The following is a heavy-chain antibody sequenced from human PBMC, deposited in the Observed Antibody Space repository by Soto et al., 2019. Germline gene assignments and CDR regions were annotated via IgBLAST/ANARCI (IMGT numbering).Heavy chain of an antibody. D-gene: IGHD3-10*02. J-gene: IGHJ4*02. V-gene: IGHV3-53*02. CDR2: IYSGGNT. CDR3: AGSVSRDYVLY. CDR1: GFTVSNNY. Sequence: EVLLVETGGGLIQPGGSLRLSCAASGFTVSNNYMSWVRQAPGKGLEWVSLIYSGGNTYYADSVKGRFTISGDSSQNTLYLQMNTLRAEDTAMYYCAGSVSRDYVLYWGQGTQVPVSS.